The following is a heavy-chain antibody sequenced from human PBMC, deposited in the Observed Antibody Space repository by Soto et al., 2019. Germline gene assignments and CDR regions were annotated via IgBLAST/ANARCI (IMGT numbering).Heavy chain of an antibody. Sequence: TSETLSLTCTVSGGSISSYYWSWIRQPPGKGLEWIGYIYYSGSTNYNPSLKSRVTISVDPSNNQLSLQLNSVTPDDTAVYYCVRLVGNSWLDSWGQGTLVTVSS. V-gene: IGHV4-59*08. CDR2: IYYSGST. CDR3: VRLVGNSWLDS. J-gene: IGHJ5*01. D-gene: IGHD2-2*01. CDR1: GGSISSYY.